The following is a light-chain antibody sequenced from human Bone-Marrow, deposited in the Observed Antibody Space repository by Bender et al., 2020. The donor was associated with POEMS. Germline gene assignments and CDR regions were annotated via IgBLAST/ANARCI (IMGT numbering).Light chain of an antibody. CDR1: NSDVGAFNS. J-gene: IGLJ2*01. CDR2: DVS. Sequence: QSVLTQPASVSGSPGQSLTIPCTGTNSDVGAFNSVSWYQQHPGKAPKGIIYDVSDRPSGIPERFSGSNSGNTATLTISGTQAMDEADYYCQAWDTYSVIFGGGTKLTVL. CDR3: QAWDTYSVI. V-gene: IGLV2-14*01.